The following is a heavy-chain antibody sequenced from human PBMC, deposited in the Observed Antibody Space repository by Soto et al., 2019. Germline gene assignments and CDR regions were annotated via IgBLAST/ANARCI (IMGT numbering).Heavy chain of an antibody. CDR1: GASFTSNDW. J-gene: IGHJ4*02. CDR3: ESRDPGTSVDY. D-gene: IGHD1-7*01. V-gene: IGHV4-4*02. Sequence: QVQLQESGPGLVKPSGTLSLTCVVSGASFTSNDWWTWVRQPPGRGLEWIGEIYRTGSTNYNPSLKSRVTISLDKSENQFSLKLTSLTAADTAVYYCESRDPGTSVDYWGQGTLVTVSS. CDR2: IYRTGST.